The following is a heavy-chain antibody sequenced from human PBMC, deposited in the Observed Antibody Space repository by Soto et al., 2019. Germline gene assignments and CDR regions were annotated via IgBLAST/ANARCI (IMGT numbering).Heavy chain of an antibody. CDR1: GCTFSSYS. CDR3: ARDLGLQHAFDI. CDR2: ISSSSSYI. D-gene: IGHD2-15*01. J-gene: IGHJ3*02. Sequence: GGSLRLSCAASGCTFSSYSMNWVRQAPGKGLEWVSSISSSSSYIYYADSVKGRFTISRDNAKNSLYLQMNSLRAEDTAVYYCARDLGLQHAFDIWGQGTMVTVSS. V-gene: IGHV3-21*01.